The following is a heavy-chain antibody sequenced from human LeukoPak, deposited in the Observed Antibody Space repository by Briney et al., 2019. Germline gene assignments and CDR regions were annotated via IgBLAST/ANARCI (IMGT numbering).Heavy chain of an antibody. CDR3: AKDVRGSRWYCPDY. Sequence: GGSLSLSCAASGFTFCSHAMSWVRQAPGKGLEWVSTISASGGGTYNADSVKGRFTISRDNSKNTLYLQMNSLRGEDTAIYYCAKDVRGSRWYCPDYWGQGTLVTVSS. CDR1: GFTFCSHA. CDR2: ISASGGGT. J-gene: IGHJ4*02. D-gene: IGHD6-13*01. V-gene: IGHV3-23*01.